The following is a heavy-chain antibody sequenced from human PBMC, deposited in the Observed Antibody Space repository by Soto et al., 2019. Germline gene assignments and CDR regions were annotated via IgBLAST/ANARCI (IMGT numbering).Heavy chain of an antibody. J-gene: IGHJ5*01. CDR1: GGTFGNFG. D-gene: IGHD3-10*01. Sequence: QMQLVQSGAEVKKPGSSVRVSCKASGGTFGNFGISGVRQAPGQGLEWMGGTIPIFDTPHYAEKFRDRVTISSDATSTAYLELTSLTSEDTATYYCARDREDGSGTKYNWFDSWGQGTLVTVSS. V-gene: IGHV1-69*01. CDR2: TIPIFDTP. CDR3: ARDREDGSGTKYNWFDS.